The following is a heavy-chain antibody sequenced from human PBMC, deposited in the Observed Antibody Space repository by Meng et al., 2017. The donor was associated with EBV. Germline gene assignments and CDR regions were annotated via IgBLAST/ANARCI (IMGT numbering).Heavy chain of an antibody. CDR3: ARVDGDYLRGYYFDY. CDR1: GGSISSSSYY. J-gene: IGHJ4*02. Sequence: RLPLQESGPGLVKPSETLSLTCTVSGGSISSSSYYWGWIRQPPGKGLEWIGSIYYSGSTYYNPSLKSRVTISVDTSKNQFSLKLSSVTAADTAVYYCARVDGDYLRGYYFDYWGQGTLVTVSS. CDR2: IYYSGST. V-gene: IGHV4-39*06. D-gene: IGHD4-17*01.